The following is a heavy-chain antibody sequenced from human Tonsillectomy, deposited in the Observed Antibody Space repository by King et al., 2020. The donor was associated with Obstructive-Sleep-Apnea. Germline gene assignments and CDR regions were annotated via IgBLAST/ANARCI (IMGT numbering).Heavy chain of an antibody. CDR2: ISSSSSTI. CDR3: AGDRAVVTRVFDY. Sequence: QLVQSGGGLVQPGGSPRLSCAASGFTFSSDSMNWVRQAPGKGLEGVSYISSSSSTIYYADSVKGRFTISRDNAKNSLYLQMNSLRAEDTAVYYCAGDRAVVTRVFDYWGQGTLVTVSS. D-gene: IGHD4-23*01. J-gene: IGHJ4*02. CDR1: GFTFSSDS. V-gene: IGHV3-48*04.